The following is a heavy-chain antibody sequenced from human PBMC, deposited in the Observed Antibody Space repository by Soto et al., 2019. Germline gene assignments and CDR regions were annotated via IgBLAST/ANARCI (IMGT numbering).Heavy chain of an antibody. J-gene: IGHJ4*02. CDR2: INAGNGNT. V-gene: IGHV1-3*01. D-gene: IGHD6-19*01. CDR3: ARLEGSSEVAGTGRY. CDR1: GYTFTSYA. Sequence: QVPLVQSGAEVKKPGASVKVSCKASGYTFTSYAMHWVRQAPGQRLEWMGWINAGNGNTKYSQKCQGRVTITRDTSASTAYMELSSLRSEDTAVYYCARLEGSSEVAGTGRYWGQGTLVTVSS.